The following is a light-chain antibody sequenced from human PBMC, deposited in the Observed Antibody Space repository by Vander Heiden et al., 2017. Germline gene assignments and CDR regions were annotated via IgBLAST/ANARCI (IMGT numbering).Light chain of an antibody. Sequence: SSELTQDPAVSVALGQTVRITCQGDSLRSYYASWYQQKPGQAPVLVIYGKNNRPSGIPDRFSGSSSGNTASLTITGAQAGDEADYYCNSRDSSGNHLVFGGGTKLTVI. CDR3: NSRDSSGNHLV. J-gene: IGLJ3*02. CDR1: SLRSYY. V-gene: IGLV3-19*01. CDR2: GKN.